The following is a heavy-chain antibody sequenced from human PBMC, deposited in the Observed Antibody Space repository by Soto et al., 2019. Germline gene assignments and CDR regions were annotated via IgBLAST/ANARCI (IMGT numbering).Heavy chain of an antibody. CDR3: ARVRSNLFDY. V-gene: IGHV4-59*01. D-gene: IGHD3-3*01. Sequence: SETLGFTCTFFDDSISTLYWSWIRQPPGKGLEWIGYIHYSGSTNYNRSLKSQVIISVDTSKNQFSLKLSSVTAADTPVYFCARVRSNLFDYWGHGTMVTVSS. CDR2: IHYSGST. J-gene: IGHJ4*01. CDR1: DDSISTLY.